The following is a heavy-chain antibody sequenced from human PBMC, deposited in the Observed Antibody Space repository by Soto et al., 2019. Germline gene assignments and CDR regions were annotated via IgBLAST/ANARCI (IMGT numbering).Heavy chain of an antibody. D-gene: IGHD6-19*01. V-gene: IGHV1-18*01. CDR1: GYTFSSYG. Sequence: QVQLVQSGAEVKKPGASVKVSCKASGYTFSSYGISWVRQAPGQGLEWMGWISGYNGNTGYAQNLQGRVTMTTDTSTRTAYMELRSLRSDDTAVYYCARARGQWLVTTEYDCWGQGTLVTVSS. CDR2: ISGYNGNT. J-gene: IGHJ4*02. CDR3: ARARGQWLVTTEYDC.